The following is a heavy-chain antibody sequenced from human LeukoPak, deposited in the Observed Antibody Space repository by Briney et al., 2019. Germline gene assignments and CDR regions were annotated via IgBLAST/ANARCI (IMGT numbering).Heavy chain of an antibody. Sequence: PGGSLRLSCAASGFTVSSNYMSWVRQAPGKGLEWVSVIYSGGSTYYADSVKGRFTISRDNSKNTLYLQMNSLRAEDTAVYYCARDKNYNYMDVWGKGTTVTISS. CDR1: GFTVSSNY. CDR2: IYSGGST. J-gene: IGHJ6*03. D-gene: IGHD3-10*01. V-gene: IGHV3-53*01. CDR3: ARDKNYNYMDV.